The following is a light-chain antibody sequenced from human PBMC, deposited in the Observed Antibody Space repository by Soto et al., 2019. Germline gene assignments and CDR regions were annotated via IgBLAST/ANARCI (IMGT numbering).Light chain of an antibody. CDR1: QSLLHTNRFNY. V-gene: IGKV2-28*01. CDR3: MQALQTPRT. CDR2: LGS. J-gene: IGKJ1*01. Sequence: DFVMTQSPLSLSVTPGEPASISCRSSQSLLHTNRFNYLSWYLQKPGQSPELLIYLGSNRASGVPDNFSGSGSGTDVTLKITKVEAADVGVYYCMQALQTPRTFGQGTRVEIK.